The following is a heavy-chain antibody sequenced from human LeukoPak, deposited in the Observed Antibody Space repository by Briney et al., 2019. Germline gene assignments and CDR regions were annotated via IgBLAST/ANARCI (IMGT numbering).Heavy chain of an antibody. CDR2: IIPIFGTA. CDR1: GGTFSSYA. Sequence: ALVKVSCKASGGTFSSYAISWVRQAPGQGLEWMGGIIPIFGTANYAQKFQGRVTITTDESTSTAYMELSSLRSEDTAVYYCATRRGSSSSWMGWYYYYMDVWGKGTTVTVSS. CDR3: ATRRGSSSSWMGWYYYYMDV. J-gene: IGHJ6*03. D-gene: IGHD6-6*01. V-gene: IGHV1-69*05.